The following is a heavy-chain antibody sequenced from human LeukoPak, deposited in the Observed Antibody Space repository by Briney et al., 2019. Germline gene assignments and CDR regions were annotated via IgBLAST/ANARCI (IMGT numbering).Heavy chain of an antibody. Sequence: PSETLSLSCTVSGGSNNSYYWSWIRQPPGKGLEWIGYTHPSGNTNYSPSLKSRVTISIDTSRNQFSLKLSSVTAADTAVYYCARKAPKKGWFDPWGQGTLVTVYS. V-gene: IGHV4-4*09. CDR2: THPSGNT. CDR1: GGSNNSYY. J-gene: IGHJ5*02. CDR3: ARKAPKKGWFDP.